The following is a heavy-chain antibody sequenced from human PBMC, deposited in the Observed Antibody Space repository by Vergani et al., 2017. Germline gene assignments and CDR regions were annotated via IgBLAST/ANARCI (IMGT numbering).Heavy chain of an antibody. D-gene: IGHD6-13*01. Sequence: EVQLVESGGGLVQPGGSLRLSCAASGFTFSSYSMNWVRQAPGKGLEWVSYISSSSSTIYYADSVKGRFTISRDNAKNSLYLQMNSLRAEDTAVYYCARDMFSSSSWYLQGAFGIWGQGTMVTVSS. CDR3: ARDMFSSSSWYLQGAFGI. J-gene: IGHJ3*02. CDR2: ISSSSSTI. CDR1: GFTFSSYS. V-gene: IGHV3-48*01.